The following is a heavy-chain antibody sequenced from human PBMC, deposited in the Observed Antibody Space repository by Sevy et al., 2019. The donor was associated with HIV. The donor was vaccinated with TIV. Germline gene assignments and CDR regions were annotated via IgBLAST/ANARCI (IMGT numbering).Heavy chain of an antibody. CDR2: ISSSSSYI. CDR1: GFTFSSYS. V-gene: IGHV3-21*01. J-gene: IGHJ4*02. D-gene: IGHD3-22*01. CDR3: ARRTGYYDSSETPFDY. Sequence: GGSLRLSCAASGFTFSSYSMNWVRQAPGKGLEWVSSISSSSSYIYYADSVKGRFTISRDNAKNSLYLQMNSLRAEDTAVYYCARRTGYYDSSETPFDYWGQGTLVTVSS.